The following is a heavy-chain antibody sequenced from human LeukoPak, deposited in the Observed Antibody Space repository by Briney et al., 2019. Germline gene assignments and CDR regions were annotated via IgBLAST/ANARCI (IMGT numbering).Heavy chain of an antibody. D-gene: IGHD3-16*01. CDR3: ARETSQKGAHYMDV. J-gene: IGHJ6*03. V-gene: IGHV4-59*01. CDR2: IYYSGYT. CDR1: GGSISSYY. Sequence: SEALSLTCTVSGGSISSYYWSWIRQPPGKGLEYIGYIYYSGYTNYNPSLKSRVTISVDTSKNQFSLKLSSVTAADTAVYYCARETSQKGAHYMDVWGKGTTVTISS.